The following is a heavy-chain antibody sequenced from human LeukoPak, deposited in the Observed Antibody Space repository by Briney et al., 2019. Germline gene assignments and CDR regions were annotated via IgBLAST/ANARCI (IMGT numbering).Heavy chain of an antibody. Sequence: IPSETLSLTCTVSGGSISSYYWSWIRQPPGKGLEWIGYIYYSGSTNYNPSLKSRVTISVDTSKNQFSLKLSSVTAADTAVYYCARWGRWLQEAPDYWGQGTLVTVSS. V-gene: IGHV4-59*01. CDR3: ARWGRWLQEAPDY. J-gene: IGHJ4*02. D-gene: IGHD5-24*01. CDR2: IYYSGST. CDR1: GGSISSYY.